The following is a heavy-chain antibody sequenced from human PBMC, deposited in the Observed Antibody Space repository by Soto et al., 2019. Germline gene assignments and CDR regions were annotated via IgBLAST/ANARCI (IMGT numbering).Heavy chain of an antibody. V-gene: IGHV4-31*03. Sequence: KHSETLSVTCTVSGGSISSGGYYWIWIRQHPGKGLEWIGYIYYSGSTYYNPSLKSRVTISVDTSKNQFSLKLSSVTAADTAVYYCARVRLTYYYGSGSYRGADWFDPWGQGTLVTV. CDR1: GGSISSGGYY. CDR3: ARVRLTYYYGSGSYRGADWFDP. J-gene: IGHJ5*02. CDR2: IYYSGST. D-gene: IGHD3-10*01.